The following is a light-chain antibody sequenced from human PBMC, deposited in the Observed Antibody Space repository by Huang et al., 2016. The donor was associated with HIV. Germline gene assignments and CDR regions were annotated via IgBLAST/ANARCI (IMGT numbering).Light chain of an antibody. Sequence: EIVLTQSPATLSLSPGERATLSCRASKSVGSFLAWYQQKPGQSPRLLIYYASYRATGIPARFSGSGSGTDFTLTSSSLEPEDFAVYYCQQRTYSFTFGPGTKVD. CDR3: QQRTYSFT. CDR2: YAS. V-gene: IGKV3-11*01. J-gene: IGKJ3*01. CDR1: KSVGSF.